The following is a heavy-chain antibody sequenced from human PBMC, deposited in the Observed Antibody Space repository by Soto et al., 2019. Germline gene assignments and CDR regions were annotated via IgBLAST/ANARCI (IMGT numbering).Heavy chain of an antibody. CDR3: VREATMVRGVTT. V-gene: IGHV4-30-4*01. D-gene: IGHD3-10*01. J-gene: IGHJ4*02. CDR2: IYYSGST. CDR1: GGSISSGDYY. Sequence: SETLSLTCTVSGGSISSGDYYWSWIRQPPGKGLEWIGYIYYSGSTYYNPSLKSRVTISIDTSKNQFSLKLSSVTAADTAVYYCVREATMVRGVTTWGQGTLVTVSS.